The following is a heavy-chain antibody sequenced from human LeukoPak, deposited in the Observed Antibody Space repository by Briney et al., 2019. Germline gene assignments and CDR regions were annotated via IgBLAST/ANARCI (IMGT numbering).Heavy chain of an antibody. V-gene: IGHV1-69*01. CDR3: AGYCSSTSCYDSGY. CDR2: IIPIFGTA. CDR1: GGTFSSYA. D-gene: IGHD2-2*01. Sequence: SVKVSCKASGGTFSSYAISWVRQAPGQGLEWMGGIIPIFGTANYAQKFQGRVTITADESTSAAYMELSSLRSEDTAVYYCAGYCSSTSCYDSGYWGQGTLVTVSS. J-gene: IGHJ4*02.